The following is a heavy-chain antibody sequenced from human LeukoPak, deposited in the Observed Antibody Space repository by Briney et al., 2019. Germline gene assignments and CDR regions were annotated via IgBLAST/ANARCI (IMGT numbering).Heavy chain of an antibody. J-gene: IGHJ6*02. Sequence: GGSLRLSCAASGFTFSSYGMHWVRQAPGKGLEWVAVIWYDGSNKYYADSVKGRLTISRDNSKNTLYLQMNSLRAEDTAVYYCAAAILYYYGMDVWGQGTTVTVSS. CDR3: AAAILYYYGMDV. CDR2: IWYDGSNK. V-gene: IGHV3-33*01. D-gene: IGHD2-2*02. CDR1: GFTFSSYG.